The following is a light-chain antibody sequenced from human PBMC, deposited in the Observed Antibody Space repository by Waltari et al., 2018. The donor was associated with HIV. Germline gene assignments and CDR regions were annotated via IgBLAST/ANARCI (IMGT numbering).Light chain of an antibody. Sequence: QSALTQPASVSGSPGQSITISCPGTSSDVGGYNYVSWYQQHPGKAPKLMMYEVSKRPAGVSNRCSGYKSGNTASLTISGLQAEDEADYYCSSYTSSSTLNVFGTGTKVTGL. CDR2: EVS. J-gene: IGLJ1*01. CDR1: SSDVGGYNY. CDR3: SSYTSSSTLNV. V-gene: IGLV2-14*01.